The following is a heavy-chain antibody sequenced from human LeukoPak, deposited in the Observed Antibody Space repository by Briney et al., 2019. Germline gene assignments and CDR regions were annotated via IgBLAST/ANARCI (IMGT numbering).Heavy chain of an antibody. D-gene: IGHD1-26*01. CDR3: ARDPRGIVGANHNWFDP. J-gene: IGHJ5*02. CDR2: IYHSGST. V-gene: IGHV4-38-2*02. CDR1: GYSISSGYY. Sequence: SETLSLTCAVSGYSISSGYYWGWIRQPPGKGLEWIGSIYHSGSTYYNPSLKSRVTISVDTSKNQFSLKLISVTAADTAVYYCARDPRGIVGANHNWFDPWGQGTLVTVSS.